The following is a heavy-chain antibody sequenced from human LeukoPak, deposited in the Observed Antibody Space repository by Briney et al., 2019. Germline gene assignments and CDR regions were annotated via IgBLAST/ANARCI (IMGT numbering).Heavy chain of an antibody. J-gene: IGHJ4*02. CDR1: GFTVSSNY. CDR2: IYSGGST. Sequence: GGSLRLSCAASGFTVSSNYMSWVRQAPGKGLEWVSVIYSGGSTYYADSVKGRFTISRDNSKNTLYPQMNSLRAEDTAVYYCARQYSSGWYADYWGQGTLVTVSS. V-gene: IGHV3-66*04. D-gene: IGHD6-19*01. CDR3: ARQYSSGWYADY.